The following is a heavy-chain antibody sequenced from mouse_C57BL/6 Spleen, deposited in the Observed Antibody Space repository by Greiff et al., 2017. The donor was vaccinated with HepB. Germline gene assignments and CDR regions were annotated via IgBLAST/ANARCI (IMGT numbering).Heavy chain of an antibody. CDR1: GYTFTSYW. D-gene: IGHD2-1*01. V-gene: IGHV1-50*01. CDR2: IDPSDSYT. Sequence: QVQLQQPGAELVKPGASVKLSCKASGYTFTSYWMQWVKQRPGQGLEWIGEIDPSDSYTNYNQKFKGKATLTVDTSSSTAYMQLSSLTSEDSAVYYCARSYYGNYFDYWVQGTTLTVSS. CDR3: ARSYYGNYFDY. J-gene: IGHJ2*01.